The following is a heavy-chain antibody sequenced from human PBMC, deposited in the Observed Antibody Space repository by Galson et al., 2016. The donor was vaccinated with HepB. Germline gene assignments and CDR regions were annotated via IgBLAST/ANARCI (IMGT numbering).Heavy chain of an antibody. J-gene: IGHJ6*02. CDR1: GDSVSSNSAA. CDR3: ARERRGYNYGYYYYGMDV. D-gene: IGHD5-18*01. CDR2: TYYRSKWYN. V-gene: IGHV6-1*01. Sequence: CAISGDSVSSNSAAWTWIRHSPSRGLEWLGRTYYRSKWYNDYAVSVKSRIKINPDTFKNQFSLQLNSVTPEDTAVYYCARERRGYNYGYYYYGMDVWGQGTTVTVSS.